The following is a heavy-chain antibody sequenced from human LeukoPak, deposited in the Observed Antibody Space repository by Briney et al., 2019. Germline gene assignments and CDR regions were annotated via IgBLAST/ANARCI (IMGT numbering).Heavy chain of an antibody. Sequence: GRSLRLSCAASGFTFNDYGMHWVRQAPGKGLEWVAVIWYDGSNKYYADSVKGRFTISRDNSKNTQYLQMDSLRAEDTAVYYCVRWGPSKALDIWGQGTMVIVSS. D-gene: IGHD3-16*01. CDR2: IWYDGSNK. J-gene: IGHJ3*02. V-gene: IGHV3-33*01. CDR3: VRWGPSKALDI. CDR1: GFTFNDYG.